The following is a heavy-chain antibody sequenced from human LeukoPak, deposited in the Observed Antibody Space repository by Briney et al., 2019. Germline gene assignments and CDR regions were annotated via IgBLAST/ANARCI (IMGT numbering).Heavy chain of an antibody. J-gene: IGHJ4*02. Sequence: SETLSLTRTVSGGSISSYYWSWVRQPPGKGLEWIGYIYYSGSTNYNPSLKRRVTISVDTSKNQSSLKLSSVTAADTAVYYCARLRSPQSLYYFDYWGQGTLVTVSS. D-gene: IGHD6-19*01. CDR1: GGSISSYY. CDR3: ARLRSPQSLYYFDY. CDR2: IYYSGST. V-gene: IGHV4-59*08.